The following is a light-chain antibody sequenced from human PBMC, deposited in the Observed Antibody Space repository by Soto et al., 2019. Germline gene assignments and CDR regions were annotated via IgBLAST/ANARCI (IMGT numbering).Light chain of an antibody. CDR3: QQTYFALHT. CDR2: AAS. Sequence: DVQMTQSPSSRSASVGDRVSITCQASQSVSTYLNWYQQKPGKAPKLLIHAASTLQSGVPSRFSGSGTGTDFTLTLDGLQPEDFATYCCQQTYFALHTFGQGTKVEI. V-gene: IGKV1-39*01. CDR1: QSVSTY. J-gene: IGKJ2*01.